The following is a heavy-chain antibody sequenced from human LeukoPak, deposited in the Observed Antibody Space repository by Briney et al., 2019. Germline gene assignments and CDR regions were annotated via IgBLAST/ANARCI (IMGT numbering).Heavy chain of an antibody. CDR2: INSDGSST. V-gene: IGHV3-74*01. CDR3: ARGSYSSGWYEVLNWFDP. CDR1: GFTFSSYW. J-gene: IGHJ5*02. D-gene: IGHD6-13*01. Sequence: GGSLRLSCAASGFTFSSYWMHWVRHAPGKGLVWVSRINSDGSSTSYADSVKGRFTISRDNAKNTLYLQMNSLRAEDTAVYYCARGSYSSGWYEVLNWFDPWGQGTLVTVSS.